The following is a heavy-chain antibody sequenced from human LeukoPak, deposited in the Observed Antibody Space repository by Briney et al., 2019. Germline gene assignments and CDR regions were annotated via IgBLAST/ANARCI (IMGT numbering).Heavy chain of an antibody. Sequence: SETLSLTCTVSGGSISSYYWGWIRQPPGKGLEWIGGIYHSGSTNYNPSLKSRVTISVDTSKNQFSLKLSSVTAADTAVYYCARALSSGWYPIDAFDIWGQGTMVTVSS. D-gene: IGHD6-19*01. J-gene: IGHJ3*02. CDR3: ARALSSGWYPIDAFDI. V-gene: IGHV4-59*12. CDR1: GGSISSYY. CDR2: IYHSGST.